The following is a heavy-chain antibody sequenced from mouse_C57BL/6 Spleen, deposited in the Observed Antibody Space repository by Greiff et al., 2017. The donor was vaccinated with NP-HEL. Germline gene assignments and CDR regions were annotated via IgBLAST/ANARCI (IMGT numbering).Heavy chain of an antibody. V-gene: IGHV1-66*01. CDR3: ASSYYGSSPFDY. Sequence: VQLQQSGPELVKPGASVKISCKASGYSFTSYYIHWVKQRPGQGLEWIGWIYPGSGNTKYNEKFKGKATLTADTSSSTAYMQLSSLTSEDSAVYYCASSYYGSSPFDYWGQGTTLTVSS. CDR2: IYPGSGNT. D-gene: IGHD1-1*01. J-gene: IGHJ2*01. CDR1: GYSFTSYY.